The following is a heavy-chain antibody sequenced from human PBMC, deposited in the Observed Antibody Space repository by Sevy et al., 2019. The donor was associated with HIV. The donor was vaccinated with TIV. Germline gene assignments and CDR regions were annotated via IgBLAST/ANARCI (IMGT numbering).Heavy chain of an antibody. CDR1: GYTLTELS. CDR2: FDPEDGET. Sequence: ASVKVSCKVSGYTLTELSIHWVRQAPGKGLEWMGGFDPEDGETIYAQKFQGRVTMTEDTSTDTAYMELSSLRSEDTAVYYCATSPDYYDSSSDAFDIWGQGTMVTVSS. D-gene: IGHD3-22*01. V-gene: IGHV1-24*01. CDR3: ATSPDYYDSSSDAFDI. J-gene: IGHJ3*02.